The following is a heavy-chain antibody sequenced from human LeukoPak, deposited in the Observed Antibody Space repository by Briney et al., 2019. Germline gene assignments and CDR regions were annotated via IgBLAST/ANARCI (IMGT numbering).Heavy chain of an antibody. V-gene: IGHV4-39*07. CDR3: AREEVPHATFDP. J-gene: IGHJ5*02. CDR2: VYYTGNT. CDR1: GASTSSSYYY. D-gene: IGHD2-2*01. Sequence: SETLSLTCTVSGASTSSSYYYWAWIRQPPGKGLEYIGSVYYTGNTYYNPSLKSRVTISADTSKNQFSLKLSSVTAADTAVYYCAREEVPHATFDPWGQVTLVTVSS.